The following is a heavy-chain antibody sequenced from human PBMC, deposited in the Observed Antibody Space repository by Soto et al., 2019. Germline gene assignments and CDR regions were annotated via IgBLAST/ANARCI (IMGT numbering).Heavy chain of an antibody. J-gene: IGHJ4*02. Sequence: PSESLSLTCTVSGGSLSGYYWSWIRQPPGKGLEWIGDFYSSGSPHHNPSLKNRVSISEDRSKNEFSLKLSSVTAADTAIYYCAREFYYDSSGIGFDSWGQGTLVNVSS. CDR3: AREFYYDSSGIGFDS. CDR1: GGSLSGYY. D-gene: IGHD3-22*01. CDR2: FYSSGSP. V-gene: IGHV4-59*01.